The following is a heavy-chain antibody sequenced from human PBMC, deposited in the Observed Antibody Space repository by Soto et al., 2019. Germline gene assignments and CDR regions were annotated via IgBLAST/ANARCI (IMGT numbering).Heavy chain of an antibody. CDR1: GFTFSSNA. V-gene: IGHV3-23*01. Sequence: GGPLRLSCAASGFTFSSNAMSWVRRAPGKGLEGVSDISGSGGSTYYANSVKGRFTISRDNSKNTLYLQMNSLRAEDTSVYYCAKDPQLLWFGESPDYWGQGTLVTVSS. CDR2: ISGSGGST. D-gene: IGHD3-10*01. CDR3: AKDPQLLWFGESPDY. J-gene: IGHJ4*02.